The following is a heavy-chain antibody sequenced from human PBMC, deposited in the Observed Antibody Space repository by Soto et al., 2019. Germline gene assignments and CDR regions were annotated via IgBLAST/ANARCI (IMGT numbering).Heavy chain of an antibody. CDR3: ARVGHITNYGMAV. CDR2: IIPFFGTS. V-gene: IGHV1-69*01. Sequence: QVQLVQSGAEVKKPGSSVKVSCGASGGTFSSYPINWVRQAPGQGLEWMGGIIPFFGTSNYAQKFQGRVTITADESTSTAYMELRSLRSEDTAFYYCARVGHITNYGMAVWGQGTTVTVPS. CDR1: GGTFSSYP. D-gene: IGHD1-26*01. J-gene: IGHJ6*02.